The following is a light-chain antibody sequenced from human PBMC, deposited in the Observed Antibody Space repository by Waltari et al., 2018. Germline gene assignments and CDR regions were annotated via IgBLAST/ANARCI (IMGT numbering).Light chain of an antibody. Sequence: DIQMTQSPPSLSASVGDRRTITCRASQSISTYLNWYQQKPGKAPKLLIYAASSLQSGVPSRFSGSGYGTEFTLTISSLQPEDFASYYCQQSYSFPCTFGQGSKL. CDR3: QQSYSFPCT. CDR1: QSISTY. V-gene: IGKV1-39*01. J-gene: IGKJ2*02. CDR2: AAS.